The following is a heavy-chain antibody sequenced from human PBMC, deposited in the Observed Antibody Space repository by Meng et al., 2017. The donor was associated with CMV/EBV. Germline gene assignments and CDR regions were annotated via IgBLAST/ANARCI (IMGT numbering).Heavy chain of an antibody. D-gene: IGHD5-24*01. V-gene: IGHV3-73*01. Sequence: CAASGFTFRGSAMHWVRQASGKGLEWVGRIRSKANSYATAYAASVKGRFTISRDDSKNTAYLQMNSLKTEDTAVYYCAREGDGYDHWGQGTLVTVSS. CDR2: IRSKANSYAT. J-gene: IGHJ4*02. CDR1: GFTFRGSA. CDR3: AREGDGYDH.